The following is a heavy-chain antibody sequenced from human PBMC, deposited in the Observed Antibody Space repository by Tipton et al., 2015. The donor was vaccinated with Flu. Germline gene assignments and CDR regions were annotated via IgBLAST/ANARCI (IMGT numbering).Heavy chain of an antibody. Sequence: LRLSCTVSGGSISSSSYYWGWIRQPPGKGLEWIGSIYYSGSTYYNPSLKSRVTISVDTSKNQFSLSLSSVTAADTAVYYCARGSGSGTFVIFDYWGQGTLVAVSS. CDR2: IYYSGST. D-gene: IGHD3-10*01. CDR3: ARGSGSGTFVIFDY. J-gene: IGHJ4*02. CDR1: GGSISSSSYY. V-gene: IGHV4-39*07.